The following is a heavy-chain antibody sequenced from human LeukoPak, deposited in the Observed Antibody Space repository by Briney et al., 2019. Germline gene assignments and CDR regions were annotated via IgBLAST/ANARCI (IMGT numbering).Heavy chain of an antibody. CDR1: GFTFSSYA. J-gene: IGHJ6*03. V-gene: IGHV3-23*01. CDR3: TKGSPGFYYYMDV. D-gene: IGHD5-12*01. Sequence: PGGSLRLSCAASGFTFSSYAMNWVRQAPGKGLEWVSTISGSGGSTYYADSVKGRFTISRDNSKNTLYVQMNSLRAGDTAIYYCTKGSPGFYYYMDVWGRGTTVTVSS. CDR2: ISGSGGST.